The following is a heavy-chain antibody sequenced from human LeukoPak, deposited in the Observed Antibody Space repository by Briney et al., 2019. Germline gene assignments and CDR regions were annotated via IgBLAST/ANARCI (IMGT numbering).Heavy chain of an antibody. CDR3: ATTGSASGG. V-gene: IGHV3-72*01. CDR1: GFTFSNAW. Sequence: SGGSLRLSCAASGFTFSNAWMSWVRQAPGKGLEWVGRTRNKANSYTTEYAASVKGRFTISRDDSKNSLYLQMNSLKTEDTAVYYCATTGSASGGWGQGTLVTVSS. CDR2: TRNKANSYTT. J-gene: IGHJ4*02. D-gene: IGHD1-14*01.